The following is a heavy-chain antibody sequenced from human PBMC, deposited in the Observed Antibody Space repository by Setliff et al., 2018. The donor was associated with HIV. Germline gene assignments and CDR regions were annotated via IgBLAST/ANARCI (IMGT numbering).Heavy chain of an antibody. D-gene: IGHD5-12*01. V-gene: IGHV4-59*01. CDR3: ARDRLDGYNSGFDY. CDR2: IYYSGST. J-gene: IGHJ4*02. CDR1: GGSIISYY. Sequence: SETLSLTCTVSGGSIISYYWSWIRQPPGKGLEWIGYIYYSGSTTYNPSLKSRVTISVDTSKNQFSLKLSPVTAADTAVYYCARDRLDGYNSGFDYWGQGTLVTVSS.